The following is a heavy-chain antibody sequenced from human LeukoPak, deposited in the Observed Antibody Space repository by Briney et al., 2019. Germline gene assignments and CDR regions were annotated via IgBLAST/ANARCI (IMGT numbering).Heavy chain of an antibody. CDR1: GGSISSYY. CDR3: ARRPHLYYYYYYMDV. J-gene: IGHJ6*03. D-gene: IGHD3-3*02. V-gene: IGHV4-59*12. Sequence: SETLSLTCTVSGGSISSYYWSWIRQPPGKGQEWIGYIYYSGSTNYNPSLKSRVTTSVDTSKNQFSLKLSSVTAADTAVYYCARRPHLYYYYYYMDVWGKGTTVTISS. CDR2: IYYSGST.